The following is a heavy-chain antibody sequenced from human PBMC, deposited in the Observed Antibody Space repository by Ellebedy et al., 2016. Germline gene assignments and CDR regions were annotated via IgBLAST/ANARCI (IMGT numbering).Heavy chain of an antibody. J-gene: IGHJ5*02. V-gene: IGHV3-48*04. CDR2: ISSSSSTI. CDR1: GFTFSCYS. CDR3: WPGYYYGSET. Sequence: GESLKISXAASGFTFSCYSMNWVRQAPGKGLEWVSYISSSSSTIYYADSVKGRFTISRDNAKNSLYLQMNSLRAEDTAVYYCWPGYYYGSETWGQGTLVTVSS. D-gene: IGHD3-10*01.